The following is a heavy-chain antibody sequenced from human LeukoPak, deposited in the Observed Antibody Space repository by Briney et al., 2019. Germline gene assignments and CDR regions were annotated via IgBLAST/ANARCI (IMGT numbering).Heavy chain of an antibody. V-gene: IGHV4-39*07. CDR2: IYHSGSI. D-gene: IGHD3-22*01. CDR1: GGSISSSSYY. CDR3: ARGRHYYDTSGYYFFDF. Sequence: SETLSLTCTVSGGSISSSSYYWGWIRQPPGKGLEWIGSIYHSGSIYYNPSLKSRVTISVDTSKNQFSLKLSSVTAADTAVYYCARGRHYYDTSGYYFFDFWGQGTLVTVSS. J-gene: IGHJ4*02.